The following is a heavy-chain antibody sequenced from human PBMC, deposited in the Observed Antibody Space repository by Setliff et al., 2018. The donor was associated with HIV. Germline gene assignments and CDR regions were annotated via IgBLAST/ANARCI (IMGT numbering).Heavy chain of an antibody. J-gene: IGHJ4*02. Sequence: ASVKVSCKTSGYTFKSYDINWVRQAPGQRPEWMARINAGNGNREYSPKLQGRVTITADTSASTMYMELSSLRSEDTAVYYCARTGLYGDYRFDYWGQGTLVTVSS. D-gene: IGHD4-17*01. CDR2: INAGNGNR. V-gene: IGHV1-3*01. CDR3: ARTGLYGDYRFDY. CDR1: GYTFKSYD.